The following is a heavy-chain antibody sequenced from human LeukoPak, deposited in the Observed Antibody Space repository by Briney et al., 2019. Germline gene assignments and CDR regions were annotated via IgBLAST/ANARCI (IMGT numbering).Heavy chain of an antibody. CDR1: GFTFSSYW. V-gene: IGHV3-7*03. CDR3: ARVEGLLWFGELLYYFDY. CDR2: IKQDGSEK. Sequence: GGSRRLSCAVSGFTFSSYWMSWVRQAPGKGLEWVANIKQDGSEKYYVDSVKGRFTISRDNAKNSLYLQMNSLRAEDTAVYYCARVEGLLWFGELLYYFDYWGQGTLVTVSS. D-gene: IGHD3-10*01. J-gene: IGHJ4*02.